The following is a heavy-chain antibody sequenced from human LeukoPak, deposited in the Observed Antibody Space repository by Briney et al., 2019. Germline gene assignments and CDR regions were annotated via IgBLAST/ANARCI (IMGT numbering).Heavy chain of an antibody. CDR1: GFTFGDYG. J-gene: IGHJ4*02. CDR2: IRSKAYGGTT. V-gene: IGHV3-49*03. Sequence: GRSLRLSCTASGFTFGDYGMSWFRQAPGRGLEWVGFIRSKAYGGTTEYAASVKGRFTISRDDSKSIAYLQVDSLKTEDTAVYYCTRDHSPIVGATDYWGQGTLVIVS. CDR3: TRDHSPIVGATDY. D-gene: IGHD1-26*01.